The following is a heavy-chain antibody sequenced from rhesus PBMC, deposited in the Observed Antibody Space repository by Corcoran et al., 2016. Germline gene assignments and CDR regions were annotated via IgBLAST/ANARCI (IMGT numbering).Heavy chain of an antibody. Sequence: QLQLQESGPGLVKPSETLSLTCAVSGYSISSGYGWSRFRQPPVKGLELIVYISYSGSTSYNPSLKSRVTISRDTSKNQFALKLSSVTAADTAGYYCARDGAWTPRDYWGQGVLVTVSS. J-gene: IGHJ4*01. CDR1: GYSISSGYG. V-gene: IGHV4-122*02. D-gene: IGHD1-44*02. CDR2: ISYSGST. CDR3: ARDGAWTPRDY.